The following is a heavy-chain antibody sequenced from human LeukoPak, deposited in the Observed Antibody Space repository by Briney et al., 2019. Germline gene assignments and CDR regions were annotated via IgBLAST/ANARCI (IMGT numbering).Heavy chain of an antibody. CDR3: ARGAGGYRFDP. V-gene: IGHV4-34*01. CDR1: GGSFSGYY. J-gene: IGHJ5*02. CDR2: INHSGGT. D-gene: IGHD1-1*01. Sequence: SSETLSLTCAVYGGSFSGYYWSWIRQPPGKGLEWIGEINHSGGTNYNPSLKSRVTISVDTSKNQFSLKLTSLTAADTAVYYCARGAGGYRFDPWGQGTLVTVS.